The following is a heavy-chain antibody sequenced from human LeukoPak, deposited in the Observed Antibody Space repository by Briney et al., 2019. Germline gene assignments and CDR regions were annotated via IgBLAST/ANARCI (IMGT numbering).Heavy chain of an antibody. J-gene: IGHJ5*02. CDR2: IHIYRGNT. D-gene: IGHD6-13*01. Sequence: ASVKVSCKASGYSSTNYGISWVRQAPGQGLEWMGWIHIYRGNTNYAQKIQGRVTMTTDTSTSTVYMEVRGLRSDDTAMYYCARGVGITVADSFDPWGQGTLVTVSS. CDR1: GYSSTNYG. CDR3: ARGVGITVADSFDP. V-gene: IGHV1-18*01.